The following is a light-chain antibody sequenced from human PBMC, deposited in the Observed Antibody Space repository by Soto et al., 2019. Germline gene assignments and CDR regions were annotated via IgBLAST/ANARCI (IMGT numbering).Light chain of an antibody. CDR1: QGITSY. CDR3: QQLNSYPST. J-gene: IGKJ5*01. V-gene: IGKV1-9*01. CDR2: AAS. Sequence: DIQLTQSPSFLSASVGDRVTITCRASQGITSYLAWYQQKPGKAPKLLIYAASTLQRGVPSRFSGSGSGTEFTLTISSLQPEDFATYYCQQLNSYPSTFGPGTRLEIK.